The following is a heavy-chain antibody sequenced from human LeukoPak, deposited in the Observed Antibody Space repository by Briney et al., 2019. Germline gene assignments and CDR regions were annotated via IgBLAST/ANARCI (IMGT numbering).Heavy chain of an antibody. Sequence: QPGGSLRLSCAASGFTFSSYAMSWVRQAPGKGLEWASAISGSGGSTYYADSVKGRFTISRDNSTNTLYLQMNSLRAEDTAVYYCAKDPLYGSGSYYNVWGQGTLVTVSS. V-gene: IGHV3-23*01. CDR2: ISGSGGST. CDR1: GFTFSSYA. D-gene: IGHD3-10*01. CDR3: AKDPLYGSGSYYNV. J-gene: IGHJ4*02.